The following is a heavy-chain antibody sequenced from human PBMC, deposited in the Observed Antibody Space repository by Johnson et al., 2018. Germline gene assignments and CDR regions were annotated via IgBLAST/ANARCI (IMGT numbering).Heavy chain of an antibody. D-gene: IGHD3-16*01. CDR1: GGSISSYY. CDR3: ARDPARWFGGMDV. J-gene: IGHJ6*02. CDR2: IYYSGST. Sequence: QVQLQESGPGLVKPSETLSLTCTVSGGSISSYYWSWIRQPPGKGLEWIGYIYYSGSTNYNPSLKSRVTISVDTSTNQVSLKLSSVTAADTAVYYCARDPARWFGGMDVWGQGTTVTVSS. V-gene: IGHV4-59*01.